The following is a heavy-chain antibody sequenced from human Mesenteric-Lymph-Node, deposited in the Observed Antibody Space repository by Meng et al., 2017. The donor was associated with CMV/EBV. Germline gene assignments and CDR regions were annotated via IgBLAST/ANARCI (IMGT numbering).Heavy chain of an antibody. CDR1: GFTFSSYA. V-gene: IGHV3-30-3*02. CDR3: AKHKHSFAYY. J-gene: IGHJ4*02. CDR2: ISYDGGSE. Sequence: GGSLRLSCAASGFTFSSYAMSWVRQAPGKGLEWVAVISYDGGSEYYADSVKGRFTISRDNSKNTLYLQMNSLRAEDTAVYYCAKHKHSFAYYWGQGTLVTVSS.